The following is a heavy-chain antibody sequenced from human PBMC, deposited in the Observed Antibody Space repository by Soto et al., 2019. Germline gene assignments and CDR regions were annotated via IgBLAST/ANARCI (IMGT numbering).Heavy chain of an antibody. V-gene: IGHV5-10-1*01. D-gene: IGHD3-22*01. J-gene: IGHJ6*02. CDR1: GYSFTSYW. CDR2: IDPGDSYT. CDR3: ARLTYDSSGYSQYMDV. Sequence: PGESLKISCKGSGYSFTSYWISWVRQMPGKGLEWMGRIDPGDSYTNYSPSFQGHVTISADKSISTAYLQSSSLKASDTAMYYCARLTYDSSGYSQYMDVWGQGTTVTVSS.